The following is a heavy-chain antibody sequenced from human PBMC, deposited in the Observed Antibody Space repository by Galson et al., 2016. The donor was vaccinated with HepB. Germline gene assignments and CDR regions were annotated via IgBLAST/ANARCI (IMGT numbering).Heavy chain of an antibody. CDR3: ARDRYCSSTSCSDLDY. J-gene: IGHJ4*02. V-gene: IGHV3-30-3*01. Sequence: SLRLSCATSGLTFNDAWMTWVRQAPGKGLEWVAVASYDGSNNHYADSVKGRFTIFRDNSKNTLFLQMTSLRPEDTAVYYCARDRYCSSTSCSDLDYWGQGTLVTVSS. D-gene: IGHD2-2*01. CDR1: GLTFNDAW. CDR2: ASYDGSNN.